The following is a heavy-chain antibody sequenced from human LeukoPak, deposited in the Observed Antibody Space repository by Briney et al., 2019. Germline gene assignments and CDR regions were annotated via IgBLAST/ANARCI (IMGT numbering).Heavy chain of an antibody. Sequence: GASVKVSCKASGYTFTGYYMHWVRQAPGQGLEWMGWINPNSGGTNYAQKFQGRVTMTRDTSISTAYMELSRLRSDDTAVYYCARSPVNWGPGYQFDYWGQGTLVTVSS. J-gene: IGHJ4*02. CDR3: ARSPVNWGPGYQFDY. CDR2: INPNSGGT. V-gene: IGHV1-2*02. D-gene: IGHD7-27*01. CDR1: GYTFTGYY.